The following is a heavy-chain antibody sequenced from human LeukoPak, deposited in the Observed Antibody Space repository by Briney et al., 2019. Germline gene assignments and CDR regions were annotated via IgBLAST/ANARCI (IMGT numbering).Heavy chain of an antibody. J-gene: IGHJ5*02. CDR2: INPNSGGT. Sequence: ASVTVSCKASGYTFSGYYIFWVRRAPGQGVEWMGWINPNSGGTNYAPEFQGRLTMTRDTSITTAYMELSTLRSDDTAVYYCALIGDHAWFDPWGQGTLVTVSS. V-gene: IGHV1-2*02. CDR3: ALIGDHAWFDP. CDR1: GYTFSGYY. D-gene: IGHD3-10*01.